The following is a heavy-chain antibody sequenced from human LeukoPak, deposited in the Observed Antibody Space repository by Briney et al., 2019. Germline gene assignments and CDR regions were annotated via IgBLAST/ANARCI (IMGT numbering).Heavy chain of an antibody. CDR3: AKDPSVYYGDYIIR. CDR1: GFTFSSYA. J-gene: IGHJ4*02. D-gene: IGHD4-17*01. V-gene: IGHV3-23*01. CDR2: FSVSDKTT. Sequence: GGTLRLTCAASGFTFSSYAMSWVRQAPGKGLEWVSGFSVSDKTTYYADSVKGRFTISRDNSKNTLYLQINSLRAEDTAVYYCAKDPSVYYGDYIIRWGQGTLVIVSS.